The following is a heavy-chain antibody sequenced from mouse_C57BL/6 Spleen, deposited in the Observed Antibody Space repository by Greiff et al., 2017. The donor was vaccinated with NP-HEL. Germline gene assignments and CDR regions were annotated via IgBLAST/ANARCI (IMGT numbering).Heavy chain of an antibody. J-gene: IGHJ2*01. CDR3: ARSYYYGSRDYFDY. CDR2: IYPGDGDT. CDR1: GYAFSSSW. D-gene: IGHD1-1*01. Sequence: QVQLQQSGPELVKPGASVKISCKASGYAFSSSWMNWVKQRPGKGLEWIGRIYPGDGDTNYNGKFKGKATLTADKSSSTAYMQLSSLTSEDSAVYFCARSYYYGSRDYFDYWGQGTTLTVSS. V-gene: IGHV1-82*01.